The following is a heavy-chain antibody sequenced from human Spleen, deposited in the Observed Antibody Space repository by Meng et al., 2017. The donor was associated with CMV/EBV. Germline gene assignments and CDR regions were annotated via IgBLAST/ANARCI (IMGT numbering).Heavy chain of an antibody. CDR3: ARVGYSSGWYVEY. Sequence: ASVKVSCKASGYTFTGYYMHWVRQAPGQGLEWMGWISPNSGGTNYAQKFQGRVTMTRDTSISTAYMELSSLRSEDTAVYYCARVGYSSGWYVEYWGQGTLVTVSS. CDR2: ISPNSGGT. CDR1: GYTFTGYY. J-gene: IGHJ4*02. V-gene: IGHV1-2*02. D-gene: IGHD6-19*01.